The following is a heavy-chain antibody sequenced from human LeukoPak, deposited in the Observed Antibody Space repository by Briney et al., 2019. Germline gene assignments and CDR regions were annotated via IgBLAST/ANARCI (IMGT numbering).Heavy chain of an antibody. V-gene: IGHV5-51*01. D-gene: IGHD3-10*01. CDR1: GYSFTSYW. J-gene: IGHJ4*02. CDR2: IYPGDSDT. CDR3: ARHGTQRGEDWDY. Sequence: GESLKISCNGSGYSFTSYWIGWVRQMPGKGLEWMGIIYPGDSDTRCSPSFQRQVTISADKSISTAYLQWSSLKASDTAMYYCARHGTQRGEDWDYWGQGTLVTVSS.